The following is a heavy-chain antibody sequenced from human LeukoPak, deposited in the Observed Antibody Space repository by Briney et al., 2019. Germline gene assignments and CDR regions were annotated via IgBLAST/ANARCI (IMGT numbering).Heavy chain of an antibody. J-gene: IGHJ4*02. D-gene: IGHD3-9*01. CDR2: TSGSGGST. V-gene: IGHV3-23*01. CDR3: AKGLVSYYFDY. Sequence: PGGSLRLSCAASGFLFSSYAMSWVRQAPGKGLEWVSGTSGSGGSTYYADSVKGRFTISRDNSKNTLYLQMNSLRAEDTAVYYCAKGLVSYYFDYWGQGTLVTVSS. CDR1: GFLFSSYA.